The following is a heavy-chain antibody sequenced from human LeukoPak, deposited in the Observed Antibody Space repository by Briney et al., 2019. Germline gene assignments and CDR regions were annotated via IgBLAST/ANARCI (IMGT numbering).Heavy chain of an antibody. V-gene: IGHV4-34*01. CDR1: GGSFSGYF. D-gene: IGHD4-17*01. CDR2: INHSGST. J-gene: IGHJ4*01. CDR3: ARDYGDYEDYFDY. Sequence: PSETLSLTCAVYGGSFSGYFWSWIRQPPGKGLEWIGEINHSGSTNYNPSLKSRVTISVDTSKNQFSLKLSSVTAADTAVYYCARDYGDYEDYFDYWGHGTLVTVSS.